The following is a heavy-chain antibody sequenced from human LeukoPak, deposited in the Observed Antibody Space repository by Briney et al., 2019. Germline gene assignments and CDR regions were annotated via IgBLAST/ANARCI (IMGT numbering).Heavy chain of an antibody. CDR3: ARGGTIFGRKSTFDY. D-gene: IGHD3-3*01. J-gene: IGHJ4*02. CDR1: GGSFSGYY. CDR2: INYSGST. Sequence: SETLSLTCAVYGGSFSGYYWTWIRQPPGKALEWIGEINYSGSTSYNPSLKSRVTISVDTSKNQFSLKLSSVTAADTAVYYCARGGTIFGRKSTFDYWGQGTLVTVSS. V-gene: IGHV4-34*01.